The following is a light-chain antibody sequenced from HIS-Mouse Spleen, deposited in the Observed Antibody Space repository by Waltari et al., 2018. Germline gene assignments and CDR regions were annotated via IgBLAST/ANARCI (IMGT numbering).Light chain of an antibody. CDR3: QQLNSYPPT. V-gene: IGKV1-9*01. CDR1: QGISSY. Sequence: DIHLTQSPSFLSASVGDRVTITCRAMQGISSYLAWYQQKPGKAPKLLIYAASTLQSGVPSRFRGSGSGTEFTLTIRSLQPEDFATYYCQQLNSYPPTFGQGTKVEIK. CDR2: AAS. J-gene: IGKJ1*01.